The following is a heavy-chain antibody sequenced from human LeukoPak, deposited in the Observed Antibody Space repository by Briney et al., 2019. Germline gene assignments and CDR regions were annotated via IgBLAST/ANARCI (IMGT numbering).Heavy chain of an antibody. CDR3: ARHPLYTRGWPLDS. CDR1: GYSFTSDW. Sequence: GESLKISCRGSGYSFTSDWIGWVRQMPGKGLEWMGIIYGGDSETRYSPSFQGQVTISADKSISTAYLQWSSLKASDTAMYYCARHPLYTRGWPLDSWGQGTLVTVSS. CDR2: IYGGDSET. J-gene: IGHJ4*02. V-gene: IGHV5-51*01. D-gene: IGHD6-19*01.